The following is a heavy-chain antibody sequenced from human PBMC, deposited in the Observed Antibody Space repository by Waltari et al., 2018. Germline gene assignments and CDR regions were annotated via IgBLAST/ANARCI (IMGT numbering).Heavy chain of an antibody. Sequence: EVQLVESGGGLVQPGGSLRLSCAASGFSFSSYWMTWFRQAPGAGMRWVASIKPEGSGKFYVDSVKCRFSISRDNAKNSLYLQMNSLRAEDTAIFYCARMGAGRAPDYWGQGTLVTVSS. CDR1: GFSFSSYW. CDR2: IKPEGSGK. D-gene: IGHD3-16*01. V-gene: IGHV3-7*03. J-gene: IGHJ4*02. CDR3: ARMGAGRAPDY.